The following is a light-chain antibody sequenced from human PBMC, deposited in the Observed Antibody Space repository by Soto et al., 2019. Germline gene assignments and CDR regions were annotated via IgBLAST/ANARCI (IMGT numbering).Light chain of an antibody. CDR1: SSDVGSYNL. V-gene: IGLV2-23*01. CDR2: EGS. CDR3: CSYAGSSTHYV. J-gene: IGLJ1*01. Sequence: QSPLTQPASVSGSPGQSITISFTGTSSDVGSYNLVSWYQQHPGKAPKLMVYEGSKRASGVSNRFSGYKSGNTGSLTISGLQAEDEADYYCCSYAGSSTHYVFGPGTKVTVL.